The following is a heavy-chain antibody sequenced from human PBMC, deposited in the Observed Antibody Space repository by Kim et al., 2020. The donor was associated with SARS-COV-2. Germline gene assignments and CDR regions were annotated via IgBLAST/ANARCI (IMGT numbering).Heavy chain of an antibody. CDR3: ARELTRPPNALDAFDI. Sequence: SETLSLTCTVSGGSVSSGSYYWSWIRQPPGKGLEWIGYIYYSGSTNYNPSLKSRVTISVDTSKNQFSLKLSSVTAADTAVYYCARELTRPPNALDAFDIWGQGTMVTVSS. V-gene: IGHV4-61*01. CDR1: GGSVSSGSYY. J-gene: IGHJ3*02. CDR2: IYYSGST.